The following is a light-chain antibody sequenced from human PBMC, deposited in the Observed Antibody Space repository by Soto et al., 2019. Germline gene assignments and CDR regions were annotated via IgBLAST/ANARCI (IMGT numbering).Light chain of an antibody. CDR1: QSITGW. Sequence: DIQVTQSPSTLSASVGDRVTITCRASQSITGWLAWFQQKPGKAPKLLISKASSLQNGVPSRFSGSGSGTDFTLTISSLQPDDFATYYCQQYNPYSPWTFGQGTKVDNK. CDR2: KAS. J-gene: IGKJ1*01. CDR3: QQYNPYSPWT. V-gene: IGKV1-5*03.